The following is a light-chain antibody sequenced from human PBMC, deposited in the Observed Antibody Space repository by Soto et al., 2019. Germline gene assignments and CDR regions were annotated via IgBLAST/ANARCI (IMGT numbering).Light chain of an antibody. CDR1: SSDVGGYNF. CDR3: SSYTSSSILYV. Sequence: QSVLTQPAPVSGAPGPAITISCTGNSSDVGGYNFVSWYQHHPGKAPKLMIYDVSNRPSEVSNRFSGSKSGNTASLTISGLQAEDEADYYCSSYTSSSILYVFGTGTRSPS. CDR2: DVS. V-gene: IGLV2-14*03. J-gene: IGLJ1*01.